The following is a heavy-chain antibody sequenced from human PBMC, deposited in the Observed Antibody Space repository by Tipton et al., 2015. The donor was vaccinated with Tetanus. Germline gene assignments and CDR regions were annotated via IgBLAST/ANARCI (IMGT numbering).Heavy chain of an antibody. Sequence: TLSLTCTVSGGSISSSSFYWGWIRQPPGKELEWIGSIYYSGSTYYNPSLKSRVTISVETPKNQFSLRLSSVTAADTAVYYCARRQTYCTNGFCPFENWGQGTLVTVSS. V-gene: IGHV4-39*01. D-gene: IGHD2-8*01. CDR2: IYYSGST. CDR1: GGSISSSSFY. CDR3: ARRQTYCTNGFCPFEN. J-gene: IGHJ4*02.